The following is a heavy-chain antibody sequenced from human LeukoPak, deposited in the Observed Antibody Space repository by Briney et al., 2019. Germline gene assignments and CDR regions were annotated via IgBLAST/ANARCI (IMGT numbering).Heavy chain of an antibody. J-gene: IGHJ5*02. D-gene: IGHD3-3*01. CDR3: ARGGQGYDLNWFDP. V-gene: IGHV3-30-3*01. CDR1: GFTFSSYT. CDR2: ISYDGNNK. Sequence: GRSLRLSCAASGFTFSSYTIHWVRQAPGKGLEWVTIISYDGNNKYYADSVKGRFTISRDNSKNTLYLQMNSLRAEDTAVYYCARGGQGYDLNWFDPWGQGTLVTVSS.